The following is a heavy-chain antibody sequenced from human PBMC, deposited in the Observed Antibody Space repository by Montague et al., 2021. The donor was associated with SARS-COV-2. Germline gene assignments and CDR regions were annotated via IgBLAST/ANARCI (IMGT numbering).Heavy chain of an antibody. J-gene: IGHJ5*02. D-gene: IGHD6-19*01. CDR2: ICYRGRA. V-gene: IGHV4-59*01. Sequence: SETLSLTCAGDLHCSSGEFWRRMRESPSELQARTGYICYRGRANYNPSLKSRITMSVDTSKNQFSLKVSSVTAADTAVYYCARERQYNWFDAWGQGKLVTVSS. CDR3: ARERQYNWFDA. CDR1: LHCSSGEF.